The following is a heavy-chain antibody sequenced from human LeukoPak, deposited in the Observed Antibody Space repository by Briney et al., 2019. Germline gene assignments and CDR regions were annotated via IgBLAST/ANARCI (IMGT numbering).Heavy chain of an antibody. CDR3: AKVGSFDYVWGSYRRAPFDY. J-gene: IGHJ4*02. Sequence: GGSLRLSCAASGFTFSSYAMSWVRQAPGKGLEWVSATSGSGGSTYYADSVKGRFTISRDNSKNTLYLQMNSLRAEDTAVYYCAKVGSFDYVWGSYRRAPFDYWGQGTLVTVSS. D-gene: IGHD3-16*02. CDR1: GFTFSSYA. V-gene: IGHV3-23*01. CDR2: TSGSGGST.